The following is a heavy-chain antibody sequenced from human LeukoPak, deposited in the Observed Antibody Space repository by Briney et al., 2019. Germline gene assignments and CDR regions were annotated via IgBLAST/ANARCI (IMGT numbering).Heavy chain of an antibody. CDR2: INPSGGST. Sequence: ASVKVSCKASGYTFTSYYMHWVRQAPGQGLEWMGIINPSGGSTSYAQKFQGRVTMTRDMSTSTVYMELSSLRSEDTAVYYCARGGRGCSSTSCHFDYWGQGTLVTVSS. CDR1: GYTFTSYY. D-gene: IGHD2-2*01. V-gene: IGHV1-46*01. CDR3: ARGGRGCSSTSCHFDY. J-gene: IGHJ4*02.